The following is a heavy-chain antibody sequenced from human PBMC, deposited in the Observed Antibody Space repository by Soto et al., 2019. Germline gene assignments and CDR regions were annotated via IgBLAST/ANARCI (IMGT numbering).Heavy chain of an antibody. CDR1: GGSFSGYY. D-gene: IGHD4-17*01. V-gene: IGHV4-34*01. CDR3: ARGSVTTARNYYYGMDV. CDR2: INHSGST. J-gene: IGHJ6*02. Sequence: QVQLQQWGAGLLKPSETLSLTCAVYGGSFSGYYWSWIRQPPGKGLEWIGEINHSGSTNYNPSLKSRVNISVDTSKNQFSLKLSSVTAADTAVYYCARGSVTTARNYYYGMDVWGQGTTVTVSS.